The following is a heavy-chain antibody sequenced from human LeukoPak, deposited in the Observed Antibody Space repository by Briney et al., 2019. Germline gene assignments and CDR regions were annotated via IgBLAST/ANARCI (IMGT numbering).Heavy chain of an antibody. D-gene: IGHD1-7*01. Sequence: SETLSLTCTVSGGSISSYYWSWIRQPPGKGLEWIAYIDYSGNTNYNPSLKSRVTISIDTSKNQFSLKLSSVTAADTAVYYCARRGNWDSRQYYFDHWGQGTLVTVSS. V-gene: IGHV4-59*08. J-gene: IGHJ4*02. CDR1: GGSISSYY. CDR3: ARRGNWDSRQYYFDH. CDR2: IDYSGNT.